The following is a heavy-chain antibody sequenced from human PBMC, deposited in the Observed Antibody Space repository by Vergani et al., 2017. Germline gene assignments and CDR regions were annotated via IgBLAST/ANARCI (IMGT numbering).Heavy chain of an antibody. D-gene: IGHD1-26*01. V-gene: IGHV3-66*02. CDR2: IYSGGST. Sequence: EVQLLESGGGLVQPGGSLRLSCAASGFTFSSYAMSWVRQAPGKGLEWVSVIYSGGSTYYADSVKGRFTISRDNSKNTLYLQMNSLRAEDTAVYYCAREGSRELYYYYYYGMDVWGQGTTVTVSS. CDR3: AREGSRELYYYYYYGMDV. CDR1: GFTFSSYA. J-gene: IGHJ6*02.